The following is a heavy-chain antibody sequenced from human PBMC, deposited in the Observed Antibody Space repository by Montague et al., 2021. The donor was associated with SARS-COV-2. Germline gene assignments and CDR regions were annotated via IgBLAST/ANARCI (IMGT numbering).Heavy chain of an antibody. CDR3: ARYSSGWRVGGIDY. CDR2: IYYSGST. V-gene: IGHV4-39*01. Sequence: SETLSLTCTVSGGSISSSSYYWGWIRQPPGKGLEWIGSIYYSGSTYYNPSLKSRVTISVDTSKNQFSLKLSSVTAADTAVYYCARYSSGWRVGGIDYWGQGTPVTVSS. D-gene: IGHD6-19*01. J-gene: IGHJ4*02. CDR1: GGSISSSSYY.